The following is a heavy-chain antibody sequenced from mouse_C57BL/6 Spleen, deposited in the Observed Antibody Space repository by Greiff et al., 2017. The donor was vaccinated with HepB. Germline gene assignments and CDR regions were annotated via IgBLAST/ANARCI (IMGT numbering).Heavy chain of an antibody. CDR3: ARWDGHYGGFAY. V-gene: IGHV1-55*01. CDR2: IYPGSGST. CDR1: GYTFTSYW. J-gene: IGHJ3*01. Sequence: QVQLQQPGAELVKPGASVKMSCKASGYTFTSYWITWVKQRPGQGLEWIGDIYPGSGSTNYNEKFKSKATLTVDTSSSTAYMQLSSLTSEDSAVHYCARWDGHYGGFAYWGQGTLVTVSA. D-gene: IGHD1-1*01.